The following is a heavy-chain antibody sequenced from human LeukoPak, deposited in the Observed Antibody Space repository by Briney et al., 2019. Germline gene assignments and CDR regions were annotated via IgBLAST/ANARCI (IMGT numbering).Heavy chain of an antibody. CDR1: GFTFNTYG. J-gene: IGHJ6*02. V-gene: IGHV3-30*02. Sequence: GGSLRLSCAASGFTFNTYGMHWVRQAPGKGLEWVTFVRSDGTKKNYADSVKGRFTISRDNSKTTLYLEMNSLRVEDTAIYYCARGNYGMDVWGQGTTVTVSS. CDR3: ARGNYGMDV. CDR2: VRSDGTKK.